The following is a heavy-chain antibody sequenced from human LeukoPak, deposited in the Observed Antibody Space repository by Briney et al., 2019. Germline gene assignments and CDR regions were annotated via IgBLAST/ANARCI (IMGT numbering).Heavy chain of an antibody. CDR2: ISSSSSYI. CDR3: ASRSSAGQKYCSGGSCYWSVDY. CDR1: GFTFSSYS. D-gene: IGHD2-15*01. J-gene: IGHJ4*02. V-gene: IGHV3-21*01. Sequence: GGSLRLSCAASGFTFSSYSMNWVRQAPGKGLEWVSSISSSSSYIYYADSVKGRFTISRDNAKNSLYLQMNSLRAEDTAVYYCASRSSAGQKYCSGGSCYWSVDYWGQGTLVTVSS.